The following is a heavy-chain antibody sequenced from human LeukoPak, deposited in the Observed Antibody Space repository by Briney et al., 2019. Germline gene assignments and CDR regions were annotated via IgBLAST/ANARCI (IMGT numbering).Heavy chain of an antibody. CDR1: GGSISSYY. D-gene: IGHD6-13*01. CDR3: ARVYYSNSYDYWYFDL. J-gene: IGHJ2*01. CDR2: IYYSGST. Sequence: SETLSLTCTVSGGSISSYYWSWIRQPPGKGLEWIAYIYYSGSTNYNPSLKSRVAISVDTSKNQFSLKLSSVTAADTAVYYCARVYYSNSYDYWYFDLWGRGTLVTVSS. V-gene: IGHV4-59*01.